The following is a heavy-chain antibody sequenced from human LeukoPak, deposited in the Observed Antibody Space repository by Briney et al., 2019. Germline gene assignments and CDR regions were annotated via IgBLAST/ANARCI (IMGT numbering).Heavy chain of an antibody. CDR2: IYYSGST. CDR3: ARAGDSSGYYWIFDY. D-gene: IGHD3-22*01. V-gene: IGHV4-61*01. J-gene: IGHJ4*02. Sequence: PSETLSLTCTVSGGSFSSGSYYWSWIRQPPGKGLEWIGYIYYSGSTNYNPSLKSRVTISVDTSKNQFSLKLSSVTAADTAVYYCARAGDSSGYYWIFDYWGQGTLVTVSS. CDR1: GGSFSSGSYY.